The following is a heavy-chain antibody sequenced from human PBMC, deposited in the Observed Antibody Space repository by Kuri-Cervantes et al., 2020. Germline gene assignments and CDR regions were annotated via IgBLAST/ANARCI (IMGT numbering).Heavy chain of an antibody. V-gene: IGHV3-11*01. D-gene: IGHD3-10*01. CDR3: ARDGLWFGDSKKSAFDI. CDR1: GFTFSDYY. CDR2: TGKRDDKI. Sequence: GESLKISCAASGFTFSDYYMNWIRRAPGKGLEWVSYTGKRDDKISYADSVKGRFSVSRDNAKKLLYLQMDSLRAEDTAVYYCARDGLWFGDSKKSAFDIWGQGATVTVSS. J-gene: IGHJ3*02.